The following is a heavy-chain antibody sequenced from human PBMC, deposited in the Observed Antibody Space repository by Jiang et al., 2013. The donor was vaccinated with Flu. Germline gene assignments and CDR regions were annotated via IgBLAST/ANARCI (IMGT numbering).Heavy chain of an antibody. CDR1: GYSFTSYW. Sequence: GYSFTSYWISWVRQMPGKGLEWMGRIDPSDSYTNYSPSFQGHVTISADKSISTAYLQWSSLKASDTAMYYCARVVVIIADDAFDIWGQGTMVTVSS. CDR3: ARVVVIIADDAFDI. CDR2: IDPSDSYT. V-gene: IGHV5-10-1*01. J-gene: IGHJ3*02. D-gene: IGHD3-22*01.